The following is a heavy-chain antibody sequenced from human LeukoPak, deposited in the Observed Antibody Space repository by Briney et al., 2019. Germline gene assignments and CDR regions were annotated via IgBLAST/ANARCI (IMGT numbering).Heavy chain of an antibody. D-gene: IGHD2-21*02. CDR2: ISSDGAGT. J-gene: IGHJ6*02. Sequence: GGSLRLSCAASGFIFSTFALHWVRPAPGGGLEYVSGISSDGAGTFYADSVKGRFTISRDHTKNTLFLQMGSLRAEDMAVYYCVRDCGGDCLYGMDVWGQGTTVTVSS. CDR3: VRDCGGDCLYGMDV. CDR1: GFIFSTFA. V-gene: IGHV3-64*02.